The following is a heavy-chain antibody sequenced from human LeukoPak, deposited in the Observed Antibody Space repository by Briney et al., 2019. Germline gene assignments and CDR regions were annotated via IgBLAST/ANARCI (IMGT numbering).Heavy chain of an antibody. V-gene: IGHV3-48*04. CDR3: ARDLRSSGYYAFDY. CDR2: ISSSDSTI. CDR1: GFTFSSYS. J-gene: IGHJ4*02. D-gene: IGHD3-22*01. Sequence: GGSLRLSCAASGFTFSSYSMNWVRQAPGKGLEWVSYISSSDSTIYYAESVKGRFTISRDNAKNSLYLQMNSLRAEDTAVYYCARDLRSSGYYAFDYWGQGTLVTVSS.